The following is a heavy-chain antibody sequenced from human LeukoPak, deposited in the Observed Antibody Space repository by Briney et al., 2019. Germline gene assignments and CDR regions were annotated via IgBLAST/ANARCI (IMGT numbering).Heavy chain of an antibody. V-gene: IGHV3-7*01. CDR1: GFTFSNYW. J-gene: IGHJ4*02. D-gene: IGHD6-13*01. Sequence: QSGGSLRLSCAASGFTFSNYWMSWVRQAPGKGLERVANIKEDGSEKYYVDSVKGRFTISRDNARNSLYLQMNSLRAEDTAVYCCASGRQLGYWGQGTLVTVSS. CDR3: ASGRQLGY. CDR2: IKEDGSEK.